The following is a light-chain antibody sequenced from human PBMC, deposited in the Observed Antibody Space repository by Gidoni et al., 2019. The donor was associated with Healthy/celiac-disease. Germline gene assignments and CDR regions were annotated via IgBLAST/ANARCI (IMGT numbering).Light chain of an antibody. J-gene: IGLJ2*01. V-gene: IGLV2-14*01. CDR3: SSYTSSSTPVL. CDR1: SSDVGGYNY. Sequence: QSAMTQPASVSGSPGQSITISCTGTSSDVGGYNYVSWYQQHPGKAHKLMIYEVSNRPSGVSNRSSGSKSGNTASLTISGLQAEYESDYYCSSYTSSSTPVLFGGGTKLSVL. CDR2: EVS.